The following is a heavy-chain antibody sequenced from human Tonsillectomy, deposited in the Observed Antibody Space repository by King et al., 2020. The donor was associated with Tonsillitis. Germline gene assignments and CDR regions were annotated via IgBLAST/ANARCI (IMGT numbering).Heavy chain of an antibody. J-gene: IGHJ6*02. CDR3: ARGRTTPWDNGMDV. D-gene: IGHD1-26*01. CDR2: TYYRSKWYN. Sequence: QVQLQQSGPGLVKPSQTLSLTCAISGDSVSSNSAAWNWIRKSPSRGLEWLGRTYYRSKWYNEYAVSVKSRITINPDTSKNQFSLQLNSVTPEDTAMYYCARGRTTPWDNGMDVWGQGTTVTVSS. CDR1: GDSVSSNSAA. V-gene: IGHV6-1*01.